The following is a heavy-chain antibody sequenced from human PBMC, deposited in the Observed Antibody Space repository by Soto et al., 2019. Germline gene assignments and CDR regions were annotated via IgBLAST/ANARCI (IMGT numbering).Heavy chain of an antibody. CDR2: IYYSGST. Sequence: SETLSLTCAVSGYSISSSSYYWGWIRQPPGKGLEWIGSIYYSGSTYYNPSLKSRVTISVDTSKNQFSLKLSSVTAADTAVYYCARGSSTPNGYGMDVWGQGTTVTVSS. V-gene: IGHV4-39*01. CDR3: ARGSSTPNGYGMDV. J-gene: IGHJ6*02. CDR1: GYSISSSSYY. D-gene: IGHD6-13*01.